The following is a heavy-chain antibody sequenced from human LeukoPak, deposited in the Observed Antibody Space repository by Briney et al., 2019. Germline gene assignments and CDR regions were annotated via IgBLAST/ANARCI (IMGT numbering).Heavy chain of an antibody. Sequence: GASVKVSCKASGCTFTSYDINWVRQATGQGLEWMGWMNPNSGNTGYAQKFQGRVTITRNTSISTAYMELSSLRSEDTAVYYCAIAVDGRDWFDPWGQGTLVTVSS. D-gene: IGHD6-19*01. CDR1: GCTFTSYD. CDR2: MNPNSGNT. V-gene: IGHV1-8*03. CDR3: AIAVDGRDWFDP. J-gene: IGHJ5*02.